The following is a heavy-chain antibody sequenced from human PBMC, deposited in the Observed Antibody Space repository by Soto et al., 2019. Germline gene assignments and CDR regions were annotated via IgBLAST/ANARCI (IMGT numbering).Heavy chain of an antibody. Sequence: EVQLLESGGDLVQPGGSLRLSCAASGFTFSNYIMAWVRQAPGKGLECVSTISGSGDTTYYAVSVKGRFVISRDNSKDTVYLEMNRLSADDTAVYYCAKDGYGKADYWGQGTMVTVSS. CDR1: GFTFSNYI. J-gene: IGHJ4*02. CDR3: AKDGYGKADY. V-gene: IGHV3-23*01. D-gene: IGHD5-18*01. CDR2: ISGSGDTT.